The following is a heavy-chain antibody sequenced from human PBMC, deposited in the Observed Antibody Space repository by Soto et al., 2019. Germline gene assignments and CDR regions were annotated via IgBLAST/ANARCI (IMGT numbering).Heavy chain of an antibody. CDR3: ARRLGYSSSWYEIDY. CDR1: GYTFTSYY. D-gene: IGHD6-13*01. V-gene: IGHV1-3*01. CDR2: VNASDGNT. Sequence: GASVKVSCKASGYTFTSYYMHWVRQAPGQRLEWMGIVNASDGNTKYSQKFQGRVTITRDTSASTAYMELSSLRPEDTAVYYCARRLGYSSSWYEIDYWGQGTLVTVSS. J-gene: IGHJ4*02.